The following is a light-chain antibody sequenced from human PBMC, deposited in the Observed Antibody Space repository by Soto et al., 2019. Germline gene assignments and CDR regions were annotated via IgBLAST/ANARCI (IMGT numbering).Light chain of an antibody. J-gene: IGLJ1*01. CDR1: SSNIGSND. CDR2: DNN. V-gene: IGLV1-51*01. Sequence: VLTQPPSVSAAPGQKVTIPCSGGSSNIGSNDVCWYQQVPGTAPKVLIYDNNKRPSGIPDRFSGSKSGASATLGISGLQTGDEADYYCGTWHSDSYVFGSGTRSPS. CDR3: GTWHSDSYV.